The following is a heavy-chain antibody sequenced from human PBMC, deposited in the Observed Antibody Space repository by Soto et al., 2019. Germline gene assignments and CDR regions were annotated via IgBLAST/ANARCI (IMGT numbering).Heavy chain of an antibody. CDR3: ARQRAWYGEWAFDV. J-gene: IGHJ3*01. CDR1: GDSFSSDTHF. Sequence: QPLLQESGPGLVKPSETMPLTCSVSGDSFSSDTHFWVWIRQPPGKGLEWIASIKYTGRTYYNPALQIRVTISVDTSKSQFSLRLSSVTAADTALYYCARQRAWYGEWAFDVWGQGTMVTVSS. V-gene: IGHV4-39*01. D-gene: IGHD3-10*01. CDR2: IKYTGRT.